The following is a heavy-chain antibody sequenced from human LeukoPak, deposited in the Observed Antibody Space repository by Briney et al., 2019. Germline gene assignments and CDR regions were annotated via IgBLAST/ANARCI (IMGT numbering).Heavy chain of an antibody. V-gene: IGHV5-51*01. CDR2: IYPGDSDT. CDR3: ARLGTYDILTGYLGAFDI. J-gene: IGHJ3*02. D-gene: IGHD3-9*01. CDR1: GYRFTSYW. Sequence: GESLKISFKGSGYRFTSYWIGWVRQMPGKGLEWMGIIYPGDSDTRYSPSFQGQVTISADKSISTAYLQWSSLKASDTAMYYCARLGTYDILTGYLGAFDIWGQGTMVTVSS.